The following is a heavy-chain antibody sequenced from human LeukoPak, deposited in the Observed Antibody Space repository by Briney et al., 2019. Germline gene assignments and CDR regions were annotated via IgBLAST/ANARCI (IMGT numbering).Heavy chain of an antibody. CDR2: INAGNGNT. D-gene: IGHD3-22*01. Sequence: ASVKVSCKASGYTFTSYAMHWVRQAPGQRLEWMGWINAGNGNTKYSQKFQGRVTITRDTSASTAYMELSSLRSEDTAVYYCARDRGLYYDSSGYPDYWGQGTLVTVSS. J-gene: IGHJ4*02. CDR1: GYTFTSYA. CDR3: ARDRGLYYDSSGYPDY. V-gene: IGHV1-3*01.